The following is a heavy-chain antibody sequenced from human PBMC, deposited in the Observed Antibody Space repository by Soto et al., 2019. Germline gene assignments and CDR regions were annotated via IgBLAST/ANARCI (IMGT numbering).Heavy chain of an antibody. J-gene: IGHJ4*02. CDR2: LISSGESP. CDR1: GLTFRTQP. V-gene: IGHV3-23*01. D-gene: IGHD6-19*01. Sequence: EVQLLESGGGLVQPGGSLRLSCSASGLTFRTQPMAWARQPPGKGLEWVSALISSGESPDYADSVKGRFTISRDNSKNTLYLQMNSLRADDTAVYYCAKDLHGSGWSFDQWGQGTVVTVSS. CDR3: AKDLHGSGWSFDQ.